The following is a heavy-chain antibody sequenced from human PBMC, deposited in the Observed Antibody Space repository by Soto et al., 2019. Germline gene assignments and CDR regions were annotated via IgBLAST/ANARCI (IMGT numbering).Heavy chain of an antibody. Sequence: GGSLRLSCTASGFMFSTYLMSWVRQAPGKGLEWVANIRQGGNEKFYVDSVKGRFTISRDNAKKSLYLQMNSLRAEDTAVYYCVGALTYEVPYYYYGMDVWDQGTTVTVSS. D-gene: IGHD3-16*01. CDR2: IRQGGNEK. CDR1: GFMFSTYL. J-gene: IGHJ6*02. CDR3: VGALTYEVPYYYYGMDV. V-gene: IGHV3-7*01.